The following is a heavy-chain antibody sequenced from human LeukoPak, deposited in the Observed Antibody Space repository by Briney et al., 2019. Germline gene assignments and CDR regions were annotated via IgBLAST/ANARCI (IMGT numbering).Heavy chain of an antibody. V-gene: IGHV4-30-4*01. D-gene: IGHD3-10*01. J-gene: IGHJ4*02. Sequence: SQTLSLTCTVSGCSISSGDYYWRWIRQPPGKGLEWIGYIYYSWSPYYNPSLKSRVTISVDTSKNQSSLKLSSVTAADTAVYYCASMAVGELIHFDYWGQGTLVTVSS. CDR1: GCSISSGDYY. CDR2: IYYSWSP. CDR3: ASMAVGELIHFDY.